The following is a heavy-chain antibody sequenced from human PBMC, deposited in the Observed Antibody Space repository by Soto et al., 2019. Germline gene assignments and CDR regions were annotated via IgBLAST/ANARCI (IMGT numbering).Heavy chain of an antibody. CDR1: GYTVTSYD. CDR3: ARGYKQLVRKPYFYYGMAV. CDR2: MNPNSGNT. V-gene: IGHV1-8*01. J-gene: IGHJ6*02. D-gene: IGHD6-13*01. Sequence: ASVKVSCKSSGYTVTSYDINWVRQATGQGLEWMGWMNPNSGNTGYAQKFQGRVNMTRNTSISTAYMELSSLRSEDTAVYYCARGYKQLVRKPYFYYGMAVWGQGTTVTVSS.